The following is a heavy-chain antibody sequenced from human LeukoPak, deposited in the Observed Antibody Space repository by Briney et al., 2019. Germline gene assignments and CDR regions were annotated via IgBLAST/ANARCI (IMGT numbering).Heavy chain of an antibody. CDR3: AKNDIGSYYDFWSGAYYMDV. Sequence: GGSLRLSCAASGFTFSSYAMSWVRQAPGKGLEWVSAISGSGGSTYYADSVKGRFTISRDNSKNTLYLQMNSLRAEDTAVYYCAKNDIGSYYDFWSGAYYMDVWGEGTTVTVSS. CDR1: GFTFSSYA. CDR2: ISGSGGST. J-gene: IGHJ6*03. V-gene: IGHV3-23*01. D-gene: IGHD3-3*01.